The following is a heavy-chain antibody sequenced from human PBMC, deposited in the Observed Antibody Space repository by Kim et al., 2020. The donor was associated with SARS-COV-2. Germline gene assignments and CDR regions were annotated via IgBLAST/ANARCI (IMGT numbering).Heavy chain of an antibody. CDR2: INAGNGNT. D-gene: IGHD3-9*01. Sequence: ASVKVSCKASGYTFTSYAMHWVRQAPGQRLEWMGWINAGNGNTKYSQKFQGRVTITRDTSASTAYMELSSLRSEDTAVYYCARAKLHYDILTVIRKHLSNWFDPWGQGTLVTVSS. CDR1: GYTFTSYA. CDR3: ARAKLHYDILTVIRKHLSNWFDP. J-gene: IGHJ5*02. V-gene: IGHV1-3*01.